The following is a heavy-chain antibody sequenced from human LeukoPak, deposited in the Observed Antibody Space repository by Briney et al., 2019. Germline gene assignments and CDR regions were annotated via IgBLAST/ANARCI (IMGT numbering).Heavy chain of an antibody. D-gene: IGHD6-13*01. Sequence: SQTLSLTCAISGDSVSSNSAAWNWIRQSPSRGLEWLGRTYYRSKWYNDYAVSVKSRIAINPDTSKNQFSLQLNSVTPEDTAVYYCARGAWSSSWSGDDAFDIWGQGTMVTVSS. CDR2: TYYRSKWYN. CDR1: GDSVSSNSAA. V-gene: IGHV6-1*01. CDR3: ARGAWSSSWSGDDAFDI. J-gene: IGHJ3*02.